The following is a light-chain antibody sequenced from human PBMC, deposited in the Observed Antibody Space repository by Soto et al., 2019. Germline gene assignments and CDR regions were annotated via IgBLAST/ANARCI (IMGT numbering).Light chain of an antibody. CDR1: NIDVGGYND. Sequence: APNQAAPGSGAPWQSLTISFPGNNIDVGGYNDVSWFQQHPGKDPTLKIYEVRNRHSGVSNRFSGSKSGYTASLTISELQAEDEAYYYCPSFTSSSTWLSAGGT. J-gene: IGLJ3*02. CDR2: EVR. V-gene: IGLV2-14*03. CDR3: PSFTSSSTWL.